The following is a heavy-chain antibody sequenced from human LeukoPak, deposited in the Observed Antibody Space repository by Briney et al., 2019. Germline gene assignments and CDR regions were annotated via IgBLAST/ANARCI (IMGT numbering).Heavy chain of an antibody. J-gene: IGHJ6*02. D-gene: IGHD2-2*01. CDR1: GFTLSTYA. CDR3: ARGVRGGYCSSTSCLDGHYYYYYGMDV. CDR2: IGSNGGST. V-gene: IGHV3-64*01. Sequence: PGGSLRLSCAASGFTLSTYALHWVRQAPGKGLEYVSAIGSNGGSTYYANSVKGRFTISRDNSKNTLYLQMGSLRVEDMAVYYCARGVRGGYCSSTSCLDGHYYYYYGMDVWGQGTTVTVSS.